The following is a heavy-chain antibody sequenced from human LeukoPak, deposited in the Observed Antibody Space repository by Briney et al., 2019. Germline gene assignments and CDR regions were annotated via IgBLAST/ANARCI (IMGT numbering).Heavy chain of an antibody. CDR3: ARGGYCSGGSCYPLDAFDI. Sequence: SQTLSLTCAVSGGSISSGGYSWSWIQQPPGKGLEWIGYICHSGSTYYNPSLKSRVTISVDRSKNQFSLKLSSVTAADTAVYYCARGGYCSGGSCYPLDAFDIWGQGTMVTVSS. D-gene: IGHD2-15*01. CDR1: GGSISSGGYS. CDR2: ICHSGST. V-gene: IGHV4-30-2*01. J-gene: IGHJ3*02.